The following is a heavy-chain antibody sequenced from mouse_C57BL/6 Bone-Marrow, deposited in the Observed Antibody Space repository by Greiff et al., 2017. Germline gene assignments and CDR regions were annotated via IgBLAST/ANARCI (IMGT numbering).Heavy chain of an antibody. J-gene: IGHJ2*01. D-gene: IGHD1-1*01. V-gene: IGHV1-55*01. CDR2: IYPGSGST. CDR3: ARLDTTVVAPYPRLDY. Sequence: QVQMQQPGAELVKPGASVKMSCKASGYTFTSYWITWVKLRPGQGLEWIGDIYPGSGSTNYNEKFKSKATLTVDTSSSTAYMQLSSLTSEDSAVYYCARLDTTVVAPYPRLDYWGQGTTLTVSS. CDR1: GYTFTSYW.